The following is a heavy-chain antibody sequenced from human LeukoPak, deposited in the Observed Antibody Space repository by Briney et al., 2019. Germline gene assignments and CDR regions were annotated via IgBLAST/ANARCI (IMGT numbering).Heavy chain of an antibody. Sequence: PSETLSLTCTVSGGSINSPDYYWSWIRQPPGKGLVRIGTIYYSGTSFYSPSLKRRLTISLDTSKNQFFLILSSMTVADTAVDYCARGKVPDPWGQGTLVTVSS. CDR2: IYYSGTS. CDR3: ARGKVPDP. D-gene: IGHD1-14*01. V-gene: IGHV4-30-4*08. CDR1: GGSINSPDYY. J-gene: IGHJ5*02.